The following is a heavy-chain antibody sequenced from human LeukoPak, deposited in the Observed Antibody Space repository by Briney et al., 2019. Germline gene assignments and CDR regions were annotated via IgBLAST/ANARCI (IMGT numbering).Heavy chain of an antibody. CDR2: INSDGKIR. CDR3: VRDAGHDAFDI. Sequence: PGGSLRLSCAASGFTLTTYWMHWVRQAPGEGLVWVSRINSDGKIRTYADSVRGRLTISGDYAKNTLYLQMNSLRAEDTAVYYCVRDAGHDAFDIWGPGTTGTVSS. J-gene: IGHJ3*02. CDR1: GFTLTTYW. V-gene: IGHV3-74*01.